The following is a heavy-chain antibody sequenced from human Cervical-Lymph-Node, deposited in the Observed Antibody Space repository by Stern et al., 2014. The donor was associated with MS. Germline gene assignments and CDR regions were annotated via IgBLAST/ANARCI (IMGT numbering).Heavy chain of an antibody. D-gene: IGHD3-10*01. V-gene: IGHV3-23*04. CDR3: ARYSGSGTWFDP. CDR1: GFTYSNYV. J-gene: IGHJ5*02. CDR2: ISGSGRSS. Sequence: EVQLVESGGGLARPGGSLRLSCAASGFTYSNYVLTWVRQAPGKGLEGVASISGSGRSSYYADSVQGRFAISTDNSSNTVNLQMSSLRADDTAIYYCARYSGSGTWFDPWGQGTLVTVSS.